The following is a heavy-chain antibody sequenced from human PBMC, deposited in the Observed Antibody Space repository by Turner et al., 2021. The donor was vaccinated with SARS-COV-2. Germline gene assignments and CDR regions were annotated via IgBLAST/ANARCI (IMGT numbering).Heavy chain of an antibody. J-gene: IGHJ4*02. Sequence: QVPLVESGGGVVQPGGSLTVSCAASGFSFSSYAMPWVRQAPEKGLEWVAIIWNDGSNKYYANSVKGRFTVSRDNSQNTLFLHMSALRVDDTAVYHCARAFGSGSFLLDYWGQGTQVTVSS. V-gene: IGHV3-33*01. CDR2: IWNDGSNK. D-gene: IGHD3-10*01. CDR1: GFSFSSYA. CDR3: ARAFGSGSFLLDY.